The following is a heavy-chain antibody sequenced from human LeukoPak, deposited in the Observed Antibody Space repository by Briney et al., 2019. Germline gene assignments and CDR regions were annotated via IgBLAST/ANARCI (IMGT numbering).Heavy chain of an antibody. V-gene: IGHV3-23*01. CDR3: AIMHPYYDGSGYWVQ. Sequence: PGRSLRLSCAASGFTFSSYAMSWVRQAPGKGLEWVSGISTSGGSSSYADSVKGRFTISRDNPRDTLYMQMNSLRAEDTALYYCAIMHPYYDGSGYWVQWGQGTLVTVSS. J-gene: IGHJ4*02. CDR2: ISTSGGSS. D-gene: IGHD3-22*01. CDR1: GFTFSSYA.